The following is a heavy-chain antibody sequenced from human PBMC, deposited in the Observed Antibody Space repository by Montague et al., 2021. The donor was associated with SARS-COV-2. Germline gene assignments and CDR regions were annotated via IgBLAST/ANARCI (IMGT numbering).Heavy chain of an antibody. CDR2: FYLKKKRKI. V-gene: IGHV6-1*01. J-gene: IGHJ4*02. D-gene: IGHD6-13*01. Sequence: CAISGDSVAELRRRWKRTRLNPRHMINSFGGFYLKKKRKIDYARSVKSRIAINPDTSKNQFSLQLSSVTPEDTALYYCVRGIEAAGSYDYWGQGTLVTVS. CDR3: VRGIEAAGSYDY. CDR1: GDSVAELRRR.